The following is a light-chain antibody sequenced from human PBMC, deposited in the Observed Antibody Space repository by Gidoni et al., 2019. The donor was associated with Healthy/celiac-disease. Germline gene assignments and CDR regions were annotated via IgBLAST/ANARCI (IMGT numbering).Light chain of an antibody. Sequence: EIVLTQSPGTLSLSPGERATLPCRASQSVSSSYLAWYPQQPCQAPRLLIFGASSRATCIPDRFSGSGSGTDFTLTISRLEPEDFAVYYCQQYGSSSLTFGGGTKVEIK. CDR1: QSVSSSY. J-gene: IGKJ4*01. CDR3: QQYGSSSLT. CDR2: GAS. V-gene: IGKV3-20*01.